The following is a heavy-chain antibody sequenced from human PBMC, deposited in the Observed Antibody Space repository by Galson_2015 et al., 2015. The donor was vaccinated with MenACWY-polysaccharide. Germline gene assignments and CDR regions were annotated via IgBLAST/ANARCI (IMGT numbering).Heavy chain of an antibody. CDR3: ARTRGSYYYYYMDV. D-gene: IGHD3-10*01. CDR1: GYTFTSFD. Sequence: SVKVSCKASGYTFTSFDINWVRQAAGQGLEWMGWMNPNGGGTGYAQKFQGRVTMTRDTSIGTAYMELSSLRSEDTAVYFCARTRGSYYYYYMDVWAKGTTVTVSS. CDR2: MNPNGGGT. J-gene: IGHJ6*03. V-gene: IGHV1-8*01.